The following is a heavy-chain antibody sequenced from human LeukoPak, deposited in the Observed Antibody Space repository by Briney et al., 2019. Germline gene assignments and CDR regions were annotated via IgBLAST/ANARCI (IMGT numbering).Heavy chain of an antibody. CDR1: GYSFTSYW. CDR2: IYPGDSDT. D-gene: IGHD2-21*02. J-gene: IGHJ1*01. V-gene: IGHV5-51*01. Sequence: GESLKISCKGSGYSFTSYWIGWVRPMPGRGLEWMGIIYPGDSDTRYSPSFQGQVTISADKSISTAYLQWSSLKASDTAMYYCARSEAYCGGDCYFQHWGQGTLVTVSS. CDR3: ARSEAYCGGDCYFQH.